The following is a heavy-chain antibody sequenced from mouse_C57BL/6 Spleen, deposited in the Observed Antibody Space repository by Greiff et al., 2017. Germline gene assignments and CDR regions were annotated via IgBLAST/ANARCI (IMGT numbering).Heavy chain of an antibody. Sequence: QVQLKESGPGLVQPSQSLSITCTVSGFSLTSYGVHWVRQSPGKGLEWLGVIWRGGSTDYNAAFMSRLSITKDNSKSQVFFKMNSLQADDTSIYYCATNYYGSSYGGYWYFDVWGTGTTVTVSS. J-gene: IGHJ1*03. CDR3: ATNYYGSSYGGYWYFDV. CDR2: IWRGGST. V-gene: IGHV2-5*01. D-gene: IGHD1-1*01. CDR1: GFSLTSYG.